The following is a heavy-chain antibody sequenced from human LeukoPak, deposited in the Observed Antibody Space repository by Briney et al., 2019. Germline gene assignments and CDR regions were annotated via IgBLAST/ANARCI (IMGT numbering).Heavy chain of an antibody. Sequence: GASVKVSRKASGGTFSSYAISWVRQAPGQGLEWMGGIIPIFGTANYAQKFQGRVTITTDESTSTAYMELSSLRSEDTAVYYCARDGDSGYDFQWGQGTLVTVSS. CDR1: GGTFSSYA. J-gene: IGHJ4*02. V-gene: IGHV1-69*05. D-gene: IGHD5-12*01. CDR2: IIPIFGTA. CDR3: ARDGDSGYDFQ.